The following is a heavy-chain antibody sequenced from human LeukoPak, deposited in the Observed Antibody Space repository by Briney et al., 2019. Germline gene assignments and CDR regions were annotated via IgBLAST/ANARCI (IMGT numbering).Heavy chain of an antibody. CDR1: GFTFSSYG. CDR2: ISYDGGNK. J-gene: IGHJ4*02. V-gene: IGHV3-30*18. D-gene: IGHD2-15*01. Sequence: GRSLRLSCAASGFTFSSYGMHWVRQAPGKGLEWVAVISYDGGNKYYADSVKGRFTISRDNSKNTLYLQMNSLRAEDTAVYYCAKDCCGYTFDYWGQGTLVTVSS. CDR3: AKDCCGYTFDY.